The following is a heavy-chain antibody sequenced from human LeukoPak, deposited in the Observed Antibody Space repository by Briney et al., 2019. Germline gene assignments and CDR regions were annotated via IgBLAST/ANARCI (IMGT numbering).Heavy chain of an antibody. CDR2: IYYSGST. J-gene: IGHJ3*02. CDR1: GGSISSYY. D-gene: IGHD6-13*01. Sequence: PSETLSLTCTVSGGSISSYYWSWIRHPPGKGLELIGYIYYSGSTNYNPSLKSRVTISVDTSKNQFSLKLSSVTAADTAVYYCARDRGHSSSWYKLTTPHAFDIWGQGTMVTVSS. V-gene: IGHV4-59*01. CDR3: ARDRGHSSSWYKLTTPHAFDI.